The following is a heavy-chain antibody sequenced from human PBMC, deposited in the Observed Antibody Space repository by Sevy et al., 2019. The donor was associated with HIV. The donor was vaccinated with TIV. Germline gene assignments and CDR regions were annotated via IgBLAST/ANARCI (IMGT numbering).Heavy chain of an antibody. D-gene: IGHD3-22*01. V-gene: IGHV3-23*01. CDR3: AKGSYDSSGYYPPLFDY. CDR2: ISGSGGST. Sequence: GGSLRLSCAASGFTFSSYAMSWVRQAPGKGLEWVSAISGSGGSTYYADSVKRRFTISRDNSKNTLYLQMNSLRAEDTAVYYCAKGSYDSSGYYPPLFDYWGQGTLVTVSS. CDR1: GFTFSSYA. J-gene: IGHJ4*02.